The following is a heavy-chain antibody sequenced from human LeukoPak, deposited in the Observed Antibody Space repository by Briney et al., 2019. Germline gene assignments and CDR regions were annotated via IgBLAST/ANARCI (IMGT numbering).Heavy chain of an antibody. Sequence: GGSLRLSCAASEFTFSSYNMNWVRQAPGKGLEWVSSISSSGSYIYYADSVKGRFTISRDNAKNSLYLQMNSLRAEDTAVYYCARDPEVGVTASLDYWGQGILVTVSS. CDR2: ISSSGSYI. D-gene: IGHD1-26*01. CDR3: ARDPEVGVTASLDY. J-gene: IGHJ4*02. CDR1: EFTFSSYN. V-gene: IGHV3-21*01.